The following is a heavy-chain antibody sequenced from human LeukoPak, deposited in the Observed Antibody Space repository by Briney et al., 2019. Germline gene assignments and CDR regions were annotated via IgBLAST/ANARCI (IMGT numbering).Heavy chain of an antibody. CDR2: ISWNNGSI. V-gene: IGHV3-9*01. Sequence: YLRLYCAASGFTFDDYAMHWVRQAPGQGLEWVSGISWNNGSIGYADPVKGRFTISRDNAKNSLYLQMNSLRAEDTALYYCAKGWWEPRYYFDYWGQGTLVTVSS. CDR1: GFTFDDYA. J-gene: IGHJ4*02. CDR3: AKGWWEPRYYFDY. D-gene: IGHD2-15*01.